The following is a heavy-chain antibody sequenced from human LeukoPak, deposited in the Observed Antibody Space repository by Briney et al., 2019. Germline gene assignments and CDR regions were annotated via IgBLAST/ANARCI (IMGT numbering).Heavy chain of an antibody. CDR1: GFTSARHA. CDR2: ISGGGGST. D-gene: IGHD6-13*01. Sequence: GGSLRLSCAGSGFTSARHALTWVRQAPGMGLEWVSTISGGGGSTHYADSVKGRFTISRDNSKDTVFLQMNNLRAEDTAIYYCAREGGSCTSNSCSDYFDYWGQGTLVTVS. CDR3: AREGGSCTSNSCSDYFDY. J-gene: IGHJ4*02. V-gene: IGHV3-23*01.